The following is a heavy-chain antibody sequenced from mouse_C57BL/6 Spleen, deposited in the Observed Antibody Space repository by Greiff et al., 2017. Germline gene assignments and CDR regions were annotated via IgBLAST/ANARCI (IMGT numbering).Heavy chain of an antibody. V-gene: IGHV14-3*01. CDR2: IDPANGNT. Sequence: EVQLQQSVAELVRPGASVKLSCTASGFNIKNTYMHWVKQRPEQGLEWIGRIDPANGNTKYAPKFQGKATITADTSSNTAYLQLSSLTSEDTAIYYYARYYYGSSYVYYFDYWGQGTTLTVSS. J-gene: IGHJ2*01. D-gene: IGHD1-1*01. CDR1: GFNIKNTY. CDR3: ARYYYGSSYVYYFDY.